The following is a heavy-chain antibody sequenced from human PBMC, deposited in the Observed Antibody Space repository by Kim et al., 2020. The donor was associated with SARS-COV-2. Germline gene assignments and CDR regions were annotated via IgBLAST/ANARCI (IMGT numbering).Heavy chain of an antibody. J-gene: IGHJ4*02. Sequence: TNYAQKFQGRVTMTRDTSISTAYMELSRLRSDDTAVYYCARGGSIAVADYWGQGTLVTVSS. CDR3: ARGGSIAVADY. V-gene: IGHV1-2*02. D-gene: IGHD6-19*01. CDR2: T.